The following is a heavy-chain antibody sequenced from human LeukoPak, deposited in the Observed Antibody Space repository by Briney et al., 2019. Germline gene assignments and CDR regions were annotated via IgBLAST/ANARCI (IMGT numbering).Heavy chain of an antibody. D-gene: IGHD5-24*01. CDR2: IYTSGST. CDR3: ARQKRWLQLVDY. CDR1: GGSISSGSYY. Sequence: SETLSLTCTVSGGSISSGSYYWSWIRQPAGKGLEWIGRIYTSGSTNYNPSLKSRVTIPVDTSKNQFSLKLSSVTAADTAVYYCARQKRWLQLVDYWGQGTLVTVSS. J-gene: IGHJ4*02. V-gene: IGHV4-61*02.